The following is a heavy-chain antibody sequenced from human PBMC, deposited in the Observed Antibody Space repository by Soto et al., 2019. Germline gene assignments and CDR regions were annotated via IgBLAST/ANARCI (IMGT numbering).Heavy chain of an antibody. Sequence: SETLSLTCTVSGGSISSSSNFWGWIRQPPGKGLEWIAIITYSGTTYYNPSLKSRVTISADTSKNQFSLSLSSVTAAETAIYYCARRNYPYYFDYWGQGTLVTVSS. D-gene: IGHD3-10*01. CDR1: GGSISSSSNF. CDR3: ARRNYPYYFDY. CDR2: ITYSGTT. V-gene: IGHV4-39*01. J-gene: IGHJ4*01.